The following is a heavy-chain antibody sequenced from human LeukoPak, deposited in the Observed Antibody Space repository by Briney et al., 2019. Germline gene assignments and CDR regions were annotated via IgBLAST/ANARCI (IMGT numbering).Heavy chain of an antibody. Sequence: ASVKVSYKASGYTFTSYGISWVRQAPGQGLECMGWISGYNGNTDYAQKLQGRVTMTTDTSTSTAYMELRSLRSDDTAVYYCARDQGLYSSSWFDYWGQGTLVTVSS. V-gene: IGHV1-18*01. CDR1: GYTFTSYG. J-gene: IGHJ4*02. CDR2: ISGYNGNT. CDR3: ARDQGLYSSSWFDY. D-gene: IGHD6-13*01.